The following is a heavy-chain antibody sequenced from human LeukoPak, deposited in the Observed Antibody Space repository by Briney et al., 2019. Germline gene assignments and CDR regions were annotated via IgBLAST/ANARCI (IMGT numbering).Heavy chain of an antibody. J-gene: IGHJ4*02. CDR3: ARELVVDTSMVDY. D-gene: IGHD5-18*01. V-gene: IGHV4-38-2*02. Sequence: SETLSLTCTVSGYSISTGYYWAWIRQPPGKGLEWIGSIFHSGGSYYNPSLRSRVTMSVDTSKNQCSLKLSTATAADTAGYYCARELVVDTSMVDYWGPGTLVTVSS. CDR2: IFHSGGS. CDR1: GYSISTGYY.